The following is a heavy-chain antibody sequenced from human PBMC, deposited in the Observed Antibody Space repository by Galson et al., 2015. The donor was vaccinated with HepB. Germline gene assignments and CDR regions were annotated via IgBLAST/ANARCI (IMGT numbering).Heavy chain of an antibody. CDR1: GFNFTSYR. CDR3: ARDSAGRYCSSTSCPFGWFDP. J-gene: IGHJ5*02. Sequence: SLRLSCTASGFNFTSYRMSWVRQAPGKGLEWVANIKQDGSEKYYVHSVKGRFTISRDNAKNSLYLQMNSLRAEDTAVYYCARDSAGRYCSSTSCPFGWFDPWGQGTLVTVSS. D-gene: IGHD2-2*01. V-gene: IGHV3-7*01. CDR2: IKQDGSEK.